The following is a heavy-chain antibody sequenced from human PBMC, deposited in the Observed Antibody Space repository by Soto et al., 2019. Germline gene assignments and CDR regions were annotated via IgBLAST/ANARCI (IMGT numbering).Heavy chain of an antibody. CDR3: ARVRFGEWGYAMDV. D-gene: IGHD3-10*01. V-gene: IGHV3-11*01. CDR2: ISSSGSSI. J-gene: IGHJ6*02. Sequence: QVPLVESGGGLVKPGGSLRLSCVASGLTFSDCYMNWIRQAPGKGLEWVSYISSSGSSINYAGSVKGRFTISRDNAKNSLYLQMNSLRAEDTAMYYCARVRFGEWGYAMDVWGQGTTVTVSS. CDR1: GLTFSDCY.